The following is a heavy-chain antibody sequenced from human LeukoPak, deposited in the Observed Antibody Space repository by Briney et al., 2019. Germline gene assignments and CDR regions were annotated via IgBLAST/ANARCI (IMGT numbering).Heavy chain of an antibody. D-gene: IGHD2-15*01. CDR2: ISTGSDVI. CDR1: GFTFSLFS. V-gene: IGHV3-48*01. Sequence: PGGSLRLSCAASGFTFSLFSISWVRQAPGKGLEWVSYISTGSDVIYYADSVRGRFSISRDDASNSVSLQMNSPRADDTAVYYCARDVGYCSGGSCYRWFASWGQGTLVTVSS. J-gene: IGHJ5*01. CDR3: ARDVGYCSGGSCYRWFAS.